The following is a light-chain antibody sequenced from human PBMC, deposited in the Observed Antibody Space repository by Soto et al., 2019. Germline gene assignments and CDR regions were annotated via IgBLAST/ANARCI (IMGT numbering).Light chain of an antibody. J-gene: IGLJ2*01. Sequence: SYELTQPPSVSVAPGKTARITCGGNNIGGKSVHWYQQKPGQAPVLVISYDTDRPSGIPERFSGSNYDNTATLTISRVEAGDEADYYCQVGESDVVFGGGTKLTVL. CDR1: NIGGKS. V-gene: IGLV3-21*01. CDR2: YDT. CDR3: QVGESDVV.